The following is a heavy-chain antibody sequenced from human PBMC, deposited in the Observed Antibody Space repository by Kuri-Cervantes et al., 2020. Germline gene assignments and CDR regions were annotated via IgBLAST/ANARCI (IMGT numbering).Heavy chain of an antibody. CDR3: AKADYYSSYYMHA. CDR1: GFTFSSYS. Sequence: GGSLRLSCAASGFTFSSYSMNWVRQAPGKGLEWVSFISGSSTYIYYADSVKGRFTISRDISKNTLYLQMNSLRAEDTAVYYCAKADYYSSYYMHAWGKGTTVTDSS. V-gene: IGHV3-21*04. CDR2: ISGSSTYI. J-gene: IGHJ6*03.